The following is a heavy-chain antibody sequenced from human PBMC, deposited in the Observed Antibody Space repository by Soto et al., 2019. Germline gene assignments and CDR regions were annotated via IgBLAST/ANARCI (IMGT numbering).Heavy chain of an antibody. D-gene: IGHD6-13*01. V-gene: IGHV1-69*06. CDR3: ARDFSQQLVLEYYYYGMDV. Sequence: SLNGPWNASEGTFSSYAISWVRQAAGQGLEWLGGMIPILGTANNAQKSQGGVTLTPDKSTSTAYMELSSLRSEDTAVYYCARDFSQQLVLEYYYYGMDVWGQGTKVTVS. J-gene: IGHJ6*02. CDR2: MIPILGTA. CDR1: EGTFSSYA.